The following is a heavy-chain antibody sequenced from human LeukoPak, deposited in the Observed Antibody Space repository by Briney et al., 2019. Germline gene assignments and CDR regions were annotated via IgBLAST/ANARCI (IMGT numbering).Heavy chain of an antibody. CDR3: ARVPDFIARPCDS. Sequence: PSETLSLTCAVYGGSFSGNYWTLIRQTPGTGLEWIGETSHTGDITNYNPSLKGRATISVDSSKNQFSLKLTSVTAADTGVYYCARVPDFIARPCDSWGPGTLVTVSS. CDR1: GGSFSGNY. CDR2: TSHTGDIT. J-gene: IGHJ4*02. D-gene: IGHD2-21*01. V-gene: IGHV4-34*01.